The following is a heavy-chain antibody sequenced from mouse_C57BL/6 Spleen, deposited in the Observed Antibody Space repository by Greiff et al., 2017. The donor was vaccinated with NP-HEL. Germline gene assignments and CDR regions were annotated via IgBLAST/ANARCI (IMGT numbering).Heavy chain of an antibody. J-gene: IGHJ2*01. V-gene: IGHV14-1*01. CDR2: IDPEDGDT. Sequence: DVKLQESGAELVRPGASVKLSCTASGFNIKDYYMHWVKQRPEQGLEWIGRIDPEDGDTEYAPKFQGKATMTADTSSNTAYLQLSSLTSEDTAVYYCTTPYGSSWNYFDYWGQGTTLTVSS. D-gene: IGHD1-1*01. CDR1: GFNIKDYY. CDR3: TTPYGSSWNYFDY.